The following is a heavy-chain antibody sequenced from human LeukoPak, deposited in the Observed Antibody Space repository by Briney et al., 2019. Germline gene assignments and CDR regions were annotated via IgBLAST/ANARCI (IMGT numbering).Heavy chain of an antibody. V-gene: IGHV4-59*01. CDR1: DDSITMYY. Sequence: SETLSLTCSVSDDSITMYYWTWIRQPPGKGLEWIGYVDHTGSTNFNPSLNGRVSISRDTSKNLFSLKLSSVTAADTAVYYCARNSGTYHYYFDYWGQGTLVTVSS. CDR2: VDHTGST. CDR3: ARNSGTYHYYFDY. J-gene: IGHJ4*02. D-gene: IGHD1-26*01.